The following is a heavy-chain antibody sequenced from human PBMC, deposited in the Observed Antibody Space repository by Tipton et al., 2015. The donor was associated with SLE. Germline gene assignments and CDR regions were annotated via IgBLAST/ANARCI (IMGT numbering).Heavy chain of an antibody. D-gene: IGHD2-8*02. CDR2: IYYSGST. CDR1: GDSISSSYYY. J-gene: IGHJ4*02. CDR3: ARGGLYWLD. V-gene: IGHV4-61*01. Sequence: TLSLTCSVSGDSISSSYYYWSWIRQPPGKGLEWIGYIYYSGSTNYNPSLKSRVTISVDTSKNQFSLKLSSVTAADTAVYYCARGGLYWLDWGQGTLVTVSS.